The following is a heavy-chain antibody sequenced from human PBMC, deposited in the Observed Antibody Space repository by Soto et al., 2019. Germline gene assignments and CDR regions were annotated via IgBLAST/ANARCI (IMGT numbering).Heavy chain of an antibody. CDR3: ARDGARIAIFGVVYYFDY. J-gene: IGHJ4*02. D-gene: IGHD3-3*01. Sequence: ASVKVSCKASGYTFSSHAIHWVRQAPGQRLEWMGWINAGNGDTKYSQKFQGRVAITRDTSASSAYMELSTLKSEDTAVYYCARDGARIAIFGVVYYFDYWGQGTVVTAPQ. V-gene: IGHV1-3*01. CDR1: GYTFSSHA. CDR2: INAGNGDT.